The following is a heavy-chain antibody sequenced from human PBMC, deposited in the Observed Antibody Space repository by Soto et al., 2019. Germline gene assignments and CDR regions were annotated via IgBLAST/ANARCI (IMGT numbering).Heavy chain of an antibody. Sequence: XXSLRLYYAASGFTFSRYAMRWVLQAPGKGLEWVSVISGSGDSTYYADSVKGRFTISRDNSKNTLYLQMNSMRAEDTAVYYCARRNYVGLYFDYWGQGTLVTVSS. D-gene: IGHD1-7*01. CDR3: ARRNYVGLYFDY. CDR1: GFTFSRYA. CDR2: ISGSGDST. J-gene: IGHJ4*02. V-gene: IGHV3-23*01.